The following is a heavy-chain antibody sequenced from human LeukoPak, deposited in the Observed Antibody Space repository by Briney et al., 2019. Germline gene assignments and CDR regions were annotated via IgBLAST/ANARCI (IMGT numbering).Heavy chain of an antibody. J-gene: IGHJ4*02. V-gene: IGHV3-21*01. D-gene: IGHD1-26*01. CDR3: ARDLPYGGSDY. CDR1: GFTFSSYA. CDR2: ISSSSSYI. Sequence: GGSLRLSCAASGFTFSSYAMSWVRQAPGKGLEWVSSISSSSSYIYYADSVKGRFTISRDNAKNSLYLQMNSLRAEDTAVYYCARDLPYGGSDYWGQGTLVTVSS.